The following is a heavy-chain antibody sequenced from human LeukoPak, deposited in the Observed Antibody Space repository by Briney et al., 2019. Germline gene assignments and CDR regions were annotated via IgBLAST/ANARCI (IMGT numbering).Heavy chain of an antibody. D-gene: IGHD1-1*01. Sequence: NSSETLSLTCTVSGGSISSYYWSWIRQPAGKGLEWIGRIYTSGSTNYNPSLKSRLTMSVDTSNNQFSLKLSSVTAADTAVYYCARDRYGGIIDSWGQGTLVSVSS. CDR1: GGSISSYY. CDR2: IYTSGST. J-gene: IGHJ4*02. CDR3: ARDRYGGIIDS. V-gene: IGHV4-4*07.